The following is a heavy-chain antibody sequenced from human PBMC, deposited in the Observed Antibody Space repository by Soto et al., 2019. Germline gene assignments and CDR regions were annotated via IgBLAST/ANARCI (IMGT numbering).Heavy chain of an antibody. J-gene: IGHJ6*03. CDR2: INPSGGST. CDR3: ARGSGQGSYYYYMDV. Sequence: ASVKVSCKASGYTFTSYYMRWVRQAPGQGLEWMGIINPSGGSTSYAQKFQGRVTMTRDTSTSTVYMELSSLRSEDTAVYYCARGSGQGSYYYYMDVWGKGTTVTVSS. V-gene: IGHV1-46*01. D-gene: IGHD3-10*01. CDR1: GYTFTSYY.